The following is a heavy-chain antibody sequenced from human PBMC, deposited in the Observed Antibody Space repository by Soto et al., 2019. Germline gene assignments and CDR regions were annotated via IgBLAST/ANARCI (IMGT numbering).Heavy chain of an antibody. CDR1: GGTFSSYA. J-gene: IGHJ6*02. D-gene: IGHD6-6*01. CDR2: IIPIFGTA. CDR3: AILADRRYYYYGMDV. Sequence: SVKVSCKASGGTFSSYAISWVRQAPGQGLEWMGGIIPIFGTANYAQKFQGRVTITADKSTSTAYMELSSLRSEDTAVYYCAILADRRYYYYGMDVWGQGTTVTVSS. V-gene: IGHV1-69*06.